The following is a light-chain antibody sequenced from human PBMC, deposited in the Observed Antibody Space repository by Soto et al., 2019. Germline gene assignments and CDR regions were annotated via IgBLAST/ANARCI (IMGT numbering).Light chain of an antibody. CDR3: SSYTRSNTWV. V-gene: IGLV2-14*03. Sequence: QSALTQPASVSGSPGQSIIISCTGTSSDVGGYNYVSWYQQHPGKAPKLMIYDVSNRPSGVSNRFSGSKSGNTASLTISGLQAEDEADYYCSSYTRSNTWVFGGGTQLTVL. CDR2: DVS. CDR1: SSDVGGYNY. J-gene: IGLJ3*02.